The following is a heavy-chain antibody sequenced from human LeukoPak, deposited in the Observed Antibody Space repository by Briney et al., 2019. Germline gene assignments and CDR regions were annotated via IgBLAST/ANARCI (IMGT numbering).Heavy chain of an antibody. D-gene: IGHD1-7*01. J-gene: IGHJ5*02. CDR2: IYYSGST. Sequence: PSETLSLTCTVSGGSISSYYWSWIRQLPGKGLEWIGYIYYSGSTNYNPSLKSRVTMSVDTSKNQFSLKLSSVTAADTAVYYCARDYDWDSNWFDPWGQGTLVTVSS. CDR1: GGSISSYY. CDR3: ARDYDWDSNWFDP. V-gene: IGHV4-59*12.